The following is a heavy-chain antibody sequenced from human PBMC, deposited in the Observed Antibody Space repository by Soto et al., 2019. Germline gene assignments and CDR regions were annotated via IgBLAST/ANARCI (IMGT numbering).Heavy chain of an antibody. CDR1: GFTFSTYW. CDR3: ANEVPADDY. CDR2: ISESGDIT. D-gene: IGHD2-2*01. Sequence: GGSLRLSCAASGFTFSTYWMQWVRQVPGEGLVWVSSISESGDITVYADSVKGRFTISRDNSKNTLYLQMNSLRAEDTAVYYCANEVPADDYWGQGTLVTVSS. J-gene: IGHJ4*02. V-gene: IGHV3-23*01.